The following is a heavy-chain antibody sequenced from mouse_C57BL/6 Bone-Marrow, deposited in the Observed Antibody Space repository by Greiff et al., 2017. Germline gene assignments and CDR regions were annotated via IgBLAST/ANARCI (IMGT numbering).Heavy chain of an antibody. CDR3: ARSNYDY. CDR2: IDPSDSYA. D-gene: IGHD2-5*01. Sequence: QVQLQQPGAELVKPGASVKLSCKASGYTFTSYWMQWVKQRPGQGLEWIGEIDPSDSYANYNQKFKGKATLTVDTSSSTAYMQLSSLTSEDSAVYYCARSNYDYGGQGTTLTVSS. J-gene: IGHJ2*01. V-gene: IGHV1-50*01. CDR1: GYTFTSYW.